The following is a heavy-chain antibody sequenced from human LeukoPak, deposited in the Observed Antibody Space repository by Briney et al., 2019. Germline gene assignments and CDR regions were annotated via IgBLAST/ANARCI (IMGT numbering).Heavy chain of an antibody. CDR2: ISSSSSYI. CDR3: AVRAYYSGSGSYYNPFDY. D-gene: IGHD3-10*01. Sequence: PGGSLRLSCAASGFTFSSYSMNWVRQAPGKGLEWVSSISSSSSYIYYADSVKGRFTISRDNSENTLFLQMNSLRAEDTAVYYCAVRAYYSGSGSYYNPFDYWGQGTLVTVSS. CDR1: GFTFSSYS. J-gene: IGHJ4*02. V-gene: IGHV3-21*04.